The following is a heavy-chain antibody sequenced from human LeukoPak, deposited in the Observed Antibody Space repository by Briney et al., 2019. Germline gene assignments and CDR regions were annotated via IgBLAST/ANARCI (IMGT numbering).Heavy chain of an antibody. D-gene: IGHD2-21*02. J-gene: IGHJ4*02. CDR1: GFTFSNYW. V-gene: IGHV3-7*01. CDR2: IKEDGSEK. Sequence: PGGSLRLSCAASGFTFSNYWMTWVRQAPGKGLEWVANIKEDGSEKYYADSVKGRFTISRDNSKNTLYLQMNSLRAEDTAVYYCAKDLENYCGGDCYSVGYWGQGTLVTVSS. CDR3: AKDLENYCGGDCYSVGY.